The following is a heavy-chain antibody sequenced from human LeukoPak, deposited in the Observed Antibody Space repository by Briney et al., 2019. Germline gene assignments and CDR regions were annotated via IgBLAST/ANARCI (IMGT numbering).Heavy chain of an antibody. D-gene: IGHD3-22*01. V-gene: IGHV4-30-4*01. CDR1: GGSISSGDYY. Sequence: SETLSLTCTVSGGSISSGDYYWSWIRQPPGKGLEWIGYIYYSGSTYYNPSLKSRVTISVDTSKNQFSLKLSSVTAADTAVYYCARYDGSGYMGYDWFDPWGQGTLVTVSS. CDR3: ARYDGSGYMGYDWFDP. J-gene: IGHJ5*02. CDR2: IYYSGST.